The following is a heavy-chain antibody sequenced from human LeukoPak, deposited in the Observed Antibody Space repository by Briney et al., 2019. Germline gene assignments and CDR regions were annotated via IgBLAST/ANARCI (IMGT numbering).Heavy chain of an antibody. Sequence: PGGSLRLSCAASGFTFSSYGMHWVRQAPGKGLEWVSVIYSDGSTYYADSVKGRFTISRDNSKNTLYLQMNSLRAEDTAVYYCARDLRFLENKDYYYGMDVWGQGTTVTVSS. J-gene: IGHJ6*02. CDR1: GFTFSSYG. D-gene: IGHD3-3*01. CDR2: IYSDGST. V-gene: IGHV3-53*01. CDR3: ARDLRFLENKDYYYGMDV.